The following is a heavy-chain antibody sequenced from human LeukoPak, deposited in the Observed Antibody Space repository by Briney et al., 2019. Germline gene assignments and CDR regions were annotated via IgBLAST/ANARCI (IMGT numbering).Heavy chain of an antibody. CDR1: GFTFSSYS. J-gene: IGHJ4*02. CDR3: ARGEWSSSPFDY. V-gene: IGHV3-21*01. CDR2: ISSSSSYI. D-gene: IGHD6-6*01. Sequence: GGSLRLSCAASGFTFSSYSMNWVRQAPGKGLEWVSFISSSSSYIYYADSMKGRFTISRDNAKNSLYLQMNSLNAEDTAVYYCARGEWSSSPFDYWGQGTLVTVSS.